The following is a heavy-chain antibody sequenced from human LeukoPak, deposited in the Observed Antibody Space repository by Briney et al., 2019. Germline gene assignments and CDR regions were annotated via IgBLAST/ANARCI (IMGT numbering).Heavy chain of an antibody. D-gene: IGHD3-9*01. Sequence: PSETLSLTCAVYGGSFSGYYWSWIRQPPGKGLEWIGEINHSGSTNYNPSLKSRVTISVDTSKNQFSLKLSSVTAEDTAVYYCARDSIFVLRYFDWLLDSWFDPWGQGTLVTVSS. CDR1: GGSFSGYY. CDR3: ARDSIFVLRYFDWLLDSWFDP. J-gene: IGHJ5*02. V-gene: IGHV4-34*01. CDR2: INHSGST.